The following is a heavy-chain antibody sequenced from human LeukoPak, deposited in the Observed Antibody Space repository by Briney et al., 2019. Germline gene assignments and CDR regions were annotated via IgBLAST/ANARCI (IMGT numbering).Heavy chain of an antibody. D-gene: IGHD6-13*01. V-gene: IGHV3-20*04. Sequence: GGSLRLSCAASGFTFDDYGMSWVRQAPGKGLEWVSGINWNGGSTGYADSVKGRFTISRDNAKDSLYLQMNSLRAEDTALYYCARGTLKAAATDFDYWGQGTLVTVS. CDR2: INWNGGST. CDR3: ARGTLKAAATDFDY. CDR1: GFTFDDYG. J-gene: IGHJ4*02.